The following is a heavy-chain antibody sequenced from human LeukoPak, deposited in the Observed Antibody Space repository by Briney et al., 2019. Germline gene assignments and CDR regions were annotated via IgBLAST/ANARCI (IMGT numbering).Heavy chain of an antibody. D-gene: IGHD3-22*01. CDR1: GFTFSSYG. V-gene: IGHV3-30*02. CDR3: AKEEDYYDSSGPPPRVDFDY. J-gene: IGHJ4*02. Sequence: QPGGSLRLSCAAPGFTFSSYGMHWVRQAPGKGLEWVAFIRYDGSNKYYADSVKGRFTISRDNSKNTLYLQMNSLRAEDTAVYYCAKEEDYYDSSGPPPRVDFDYWGQGTLVTVSS. CDR2: IRYDGSNK.